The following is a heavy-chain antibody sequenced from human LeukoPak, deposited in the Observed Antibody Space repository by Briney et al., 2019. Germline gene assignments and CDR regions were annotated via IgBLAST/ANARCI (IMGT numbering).Heavy chain of an antibody. D-gene: IGHD2-8*01. CDR1: GFPFSDFS. J-gene: IGHJ4*02. V-gene: IGHV3-23*01. CDR2: TNSGGTST. Sequence: GGSLRLSCATSGFPFSDFSMSWVCQAPGKGLERISTTNSGGTSTYYAESVKGRFTISRDNSKNTLYLQMSSLRVEDTAVYYCAKQSYARSLGEGGPGTLVSVSS. CDR3: AKQSYARSLGE.